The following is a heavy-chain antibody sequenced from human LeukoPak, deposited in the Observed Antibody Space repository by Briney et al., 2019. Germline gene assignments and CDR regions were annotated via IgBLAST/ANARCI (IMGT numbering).Heavy chain of an antibody. J-gene: IGHJ5*02. CDR2: IYPGDSDT. V-gene: IGHV5-51*01. CDR3: ARIQGYSSKLPFDP. CDR1: GYSFTCYW. Sequence: LGESLKISCKGSGYSFTCYWIAWVRQMPGKGLEWMGTIYPGDSDTRYSPSFQGQVTISADKSISTAYLQWSSLKASDTAMYYCARIQGYSSKLPFDPWGQGTLVTVSS. D-gene: IGHD6-19*01.